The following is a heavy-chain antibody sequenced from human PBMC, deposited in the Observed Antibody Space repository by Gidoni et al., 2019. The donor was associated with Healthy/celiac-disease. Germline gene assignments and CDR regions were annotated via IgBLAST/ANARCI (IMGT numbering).Heavy chain of an antibody. CDR1: GYSFTSYW. CDR2: IDPSDSYT. Sequence: EVQLVQSGAEVKKPGESLRISCKGSGYSFTSYWISWVRQMPGKGLEWMGRIDPSDSYTNYSPSFQGHVTISADKSISTAYLQWSSLKASDTAMYYCATAAAGRIRFDPWGQGTLVTVSS. CDR3: ATAAAGRIRFDP. V-gene: IGHV5-10-1*03. D-gene: IGHD6-13*01. J-gene: IGHJ5*02.